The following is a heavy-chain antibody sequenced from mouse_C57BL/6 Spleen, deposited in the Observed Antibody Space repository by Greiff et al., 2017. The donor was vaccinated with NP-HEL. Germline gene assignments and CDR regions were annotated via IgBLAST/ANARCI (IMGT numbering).Heavy chain of an antibody. CDR2: ISDGGSYT. D-gene: IGHD1-1*01. CDR1: GFTFSSYA. V-gene: IGHV5-4*03. Sequence: EVKVVESGGGLVKPGGSLKLSCAASGFTFSSYAMSWVRQTPEKRLEWVATISDGGSYTYYPDNVKGRFTISRDNAKNNLYLQLSHLKSEDTAMYYCARVGYGSSPWYFDVWGTGTTVTVSS. CDR3: ARVGYGSSPWYFDV. J-gene: IGHJ1*03.